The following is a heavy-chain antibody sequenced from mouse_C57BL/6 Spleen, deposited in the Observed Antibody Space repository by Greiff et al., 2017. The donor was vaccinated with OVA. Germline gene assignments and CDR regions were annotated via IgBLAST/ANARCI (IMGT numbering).Heavy chain of an antibody. V-gene: IGHV1-52*01. CDR1: GYTFTSYW. CDR2: IDPSDSGT. CDR3: ARYSYDFPYYFDV. J-gene: IGHJ2*01. D-gene: IGHD2-4*01. Sequence: QVQLQQPGAELVRPGSSVKLSCKASGYTFTSYWMHWVKQRPIQGLEWIGNIDPSDSGTNYNQKFKDKATLTVDKSSSTASMQLSSLTSADAAVDYCARYSYDFPYYFDVWGKGTTLTVSS.